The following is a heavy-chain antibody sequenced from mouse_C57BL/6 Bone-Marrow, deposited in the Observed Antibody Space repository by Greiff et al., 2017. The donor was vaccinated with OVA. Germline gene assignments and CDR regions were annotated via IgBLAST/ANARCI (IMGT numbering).Heavy chain of an antibody. V-gene: IGHV3-6*01. Sequence: EVKLVESGPGLVKPSQSLSLSCSVTGYSITSGYYWNWIRQFPGNQLEWMGYISYDGSTNYNPSLKNRISITRDTSKNQFFLKLNSVTTEDTATYYCARGGDYDVGAWFAYWGQGTLVTVYA. CDR2: ISYDGST. CDR3: ARGGDYDVGAWFAY. D-gene: IGHD2-4*01. CDR1: GYSITSGYY. J-gene: IGHJ3*01.